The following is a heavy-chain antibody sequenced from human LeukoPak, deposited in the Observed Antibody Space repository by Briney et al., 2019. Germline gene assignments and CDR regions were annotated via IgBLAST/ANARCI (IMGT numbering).Heavy chain of an antibody. CDR1: GGSISSSSYY. V-gene: IGHV4-39*01. J-gene: IGHJ3*02. CDR2: IYYSGST. D-gene: IGHD5-18*01. Sequence: SETLSLTCTVSGGSISSSSYYWGWIRQPPGKGLEWIGSIYYSGSTYYNPSLKSRVTISVDTSKNQFSLKLSSVTAADTAVYYCARHRDRAMAEGAFDIWGQGTMVTVSS. CDR3: ARHRDRAMAEGAFDI.